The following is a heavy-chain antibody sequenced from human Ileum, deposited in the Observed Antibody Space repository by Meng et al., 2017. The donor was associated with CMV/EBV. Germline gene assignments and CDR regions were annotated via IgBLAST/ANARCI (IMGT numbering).Heavy chain of an antibody. J-gene: IGHJ4*01. Sequence: GESLKISCAASGFTFSSYAMHWVRQAPGKGLEWVAVISYDGSNKYYADSVKGRFTISRDNSKNTLYLQMNSLRAEDTAVYYCARSDIVLMVYAMGVDYWGHGTLVTVSS. CDR3: ARSDIVLMVYAMGVDY. V-gene: IGHV3-30-3*01. CDR1: GFTFSSYA. CDR2: ISYDGSNK. D-gene: IGHD2-8*01.